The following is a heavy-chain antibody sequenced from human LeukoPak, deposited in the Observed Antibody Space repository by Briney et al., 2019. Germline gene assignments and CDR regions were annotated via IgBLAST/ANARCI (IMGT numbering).Heavy chain of an antibody. CDR2: INHSGST. CDR1: GGSFSGYY. CDR3: ARESYSASWYADY. D-gene: IGHD6-13*01. J-gene: IGHJ4*02. Sequence: SETLSLTCAVYGGSFSGYYWSWIRQPPGKGLEWIGEINHSGSTNYNPSLKSRVTISVDTSKNQFSLKLSSVTAADTAVYYCARESYSASWYADYWGQGTLVTVSS. V-gene: IGHV4-34*01.